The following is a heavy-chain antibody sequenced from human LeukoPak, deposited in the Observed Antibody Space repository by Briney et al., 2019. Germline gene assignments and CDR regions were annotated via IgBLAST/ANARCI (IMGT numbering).Heavy chain of an antibody. D-gene: IGHD6-19*01. CDR2: IYTSGSN. J-gene: IGHJ4*02. CDR1: GGSISSYY. V-gene: IGHV4-4*07. CDR3: ARSDSFWYSSGWFDY. Sequence: PSETLSLTCTVSGGSISSYYWSWIRQPAGKGLEWIGRIYTSGSNNYNPSLKSRVTMSVDTSKNQFSLKLSSVTAADTAVYYCARSDSFWYSSGWFDYWGQGTLVTVSS.